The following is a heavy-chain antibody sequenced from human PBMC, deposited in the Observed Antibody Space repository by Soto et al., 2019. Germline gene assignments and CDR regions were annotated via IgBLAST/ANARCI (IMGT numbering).Heavy chain of an antibody. CDR1: GGSVSSYS. V-gene: IGHV4-59*02. Sequence: PXGTLSLTCTVSGGSVSSYSWSWIRQPPGKGLEWIGYIFYSGSTTYNPSLKSRVTISVDTSKNQFSLKLNSVTAADTAVYYCARGDSIGWPTGYFDYWGQGTLVTVSS. J-gene: IGHJ4*02. CDR2: IFYSGST. D-gene: IGHD6-19*01. CDR3: ARGDSIGWPTGYFDY.